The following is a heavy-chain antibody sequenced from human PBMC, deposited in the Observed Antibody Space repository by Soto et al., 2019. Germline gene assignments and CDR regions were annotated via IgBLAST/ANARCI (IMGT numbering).Heavy chain of an antibody. J-gene: IGHJ6*03. V-gene: IGHV3-9*01. Sequence: AGGSLRLSCAASGFTFVDYGMHWVRQAPGKGLEWVSGISWNSGSIGYADSVKGRFTISRDNAKNSLYLQMNSLRAEDTALYYCAKDRIAAAGNPDLYYYYYMDVWGKGTTLTVSS. CDR1: GFTFVDYG. CDR2: ISWNSGSI. CDR3: AKDRIAAAGNPDLYYYYYMDV. D-gene: IGHD6-13*01.